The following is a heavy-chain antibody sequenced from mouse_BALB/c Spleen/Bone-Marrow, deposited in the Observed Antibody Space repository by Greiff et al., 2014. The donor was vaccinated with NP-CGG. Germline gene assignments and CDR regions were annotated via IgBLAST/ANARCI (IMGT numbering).Heavy chain of an antibody. CDR3: TRENGPFDY. Sequence: VQLKESGGGLVKPGGSLKLSCAASGFTFSSYTMSWVRQTPEKRLEWVATITSGGSYTYYPDSVKGRFTISRDNAKNTLYLQMSSLKSDDTAMYYCTRENGPFDYWGQGTTLTVSS. V-gene: IGHV5-6-4*01. CDR2: ITSGGSYT. D-gene: IGHD1-2*01. J-gene: IGHJ2*01. CDR1: GFTFSSYT.